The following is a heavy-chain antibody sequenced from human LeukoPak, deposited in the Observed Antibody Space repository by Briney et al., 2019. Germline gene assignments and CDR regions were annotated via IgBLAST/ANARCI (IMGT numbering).Heavy chain of an antibody. CDR3: ARITHPDY. CDR2: ISYDGSNK. J-gene: IGHJ4*02. V-gene: IGHV3-30-3*01. Sequence: GGSLRLSCAASGFTFSSYAMHWVRQAPGKGLEWVAVISYDGSNKYYADSVKGRFTISRDNSKNTLYLQMNSLRAEDTAVYYCARITHPDYWGQGTLVTVSS. CDR1: GFTFSSYA. D-gene: IGHD1-20*01.